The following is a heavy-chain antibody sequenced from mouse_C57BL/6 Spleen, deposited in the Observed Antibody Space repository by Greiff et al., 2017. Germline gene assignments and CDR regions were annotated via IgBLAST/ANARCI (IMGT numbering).Heavy chain of an antibody. D-gene: IGHD1-1*01. CDR2: IDPSDSYT. CDR3: ARGAYYYGFDY. J-gene: IGHJ2*01. CDR1: GYTFTSYW. V-gene: IGHV1-69*01. Sequence: QVQLQQPGAELVMPGASVKLSCKASGYTFTSYWMHWVKQRPGQGLEWIGEIDPSDSYTNYNQKFKGKSTLTVDKSSSTAHMQLSSLTSEDSAVYYCARGAYYYGFDYWGQGTTLTVSS.